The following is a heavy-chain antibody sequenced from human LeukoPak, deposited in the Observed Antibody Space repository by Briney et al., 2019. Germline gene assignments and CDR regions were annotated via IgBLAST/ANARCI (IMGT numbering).Heavy chain of an antibody. D-gene: IGHD2-8*01. CDR2: IYYSGST. J-gene: IGHJ4*02. CDR1: GGSISSSSYY. V-gene: IGHV4-61*05. CDR3: TRVTGYAIEDYFDY. Sequence: SETLSLTCTVSGGSISSSSYYWGWIRQPPGKGLEWIGYIYYSGSTNYNPSLKSRVTISVDTSKNQFSLKLSSVTAADTAMYYCTRVTGYAIEDYFDYWGQGTLVTVSS.